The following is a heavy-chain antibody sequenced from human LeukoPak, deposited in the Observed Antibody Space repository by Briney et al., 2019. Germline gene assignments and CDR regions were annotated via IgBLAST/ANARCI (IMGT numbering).Heavy chain of an antibody. J-gene: IGHJ6*02. D-gene: IGHD2-2*01. CDR3: ARAQLNLVVDFGMDV. CDR2: VST. V-gene: IGHV4-39*07. Sequence: SETLSLTCTVSGGSISSSSHYWGWIRQPPGKGLEWIGVSTYYNPSLKNRVTISVDTSKNQFSLKLSSVTAADTAVYYCARAQLNLVVDFGMDVWGQGTTVTVSS. CDR1: GGSISSSSHY.